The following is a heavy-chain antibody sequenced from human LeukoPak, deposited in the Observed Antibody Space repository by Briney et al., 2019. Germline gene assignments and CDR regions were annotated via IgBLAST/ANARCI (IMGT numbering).Heavy chain of an antibody. V-gene: IGHV3-30*02. CDR3: ANSPVPPNWFDP. J-gene: IGHJ5*02. Sequence: GGSLRLSCAASGFTFSSYGMHWVRQAPGKGLEWVAFIRYDGSNKYYADSVKGRFTISRDNSKNMLYLQMNSLRAEDTAVYYCANSPVPPNWFDPWGQGTLVTVSS. D-gene: IGHD3-10*01. CDR2: IRYDGSNK. CDR1: GFTFSSYG.